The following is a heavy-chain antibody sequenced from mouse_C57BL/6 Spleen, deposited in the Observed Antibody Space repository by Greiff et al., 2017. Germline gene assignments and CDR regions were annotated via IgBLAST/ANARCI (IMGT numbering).Heavy chain of an antibody. D-gene: IGHD1-1*01. Sequence: QVQLQQSGAELVKPGASVKISCKASGYAFSSYWMNWVKQRPGKGLEWIGQIYPGDGDTTYNGKFKGKATLTADKSSSTAYMQLSSLTSEDSAVYFCARGLYGSSYWCFDVWGTGTTVTVSS. V-gene: IGHV1-80*01. J-gene: IGHJ1*03. CDR1: GYAFSSYW. CDR2: IYPGDGDT. CDR3: ARGLYGSSYWCFDV.